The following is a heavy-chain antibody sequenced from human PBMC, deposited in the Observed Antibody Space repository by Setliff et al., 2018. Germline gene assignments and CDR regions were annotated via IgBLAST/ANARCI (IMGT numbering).Heavy chain of an antibody. Sequence: ASVKVSCKASGYSFSDFYMHWVRQVPGEGLEALGRIDPRDDFTVYAERFQDRLTITADTSTDTSYMEMSSLRFEVTAVYYCAIDYGPTGTPYHWGQGTPVTVS. CDR3: AIDYGPTGTPYH. CDR2: IDPRDDFT. J-gene: IGHJ4*02. V-gene: IGHV1-69-2*01. D-gene: IGHD1-1*01. CDR1: GYSFSDFY.